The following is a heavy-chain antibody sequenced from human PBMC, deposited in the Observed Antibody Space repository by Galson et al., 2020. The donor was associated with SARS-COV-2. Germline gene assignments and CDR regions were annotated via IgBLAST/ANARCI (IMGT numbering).Heavy chain of an antibody. D-gene: IGHD1-26*01. V-gene: IGHV3-30-3*01. CDR1: GFTFSSYA. Sequence: GGSLRLSCAASGFTFSSYAMHWVRQAPGKGLEWVAVISYDGSNKYYADSVKGRFTISRDNSKNTLYLQMNSLRAEDTAVYYCARDKWSGSYGYFDYWGQGTLVTVSS. CDR2: ISYDGSNK. CDR3: ARDKWSGSYGYFDY. J-gene: IGHJ4*02.